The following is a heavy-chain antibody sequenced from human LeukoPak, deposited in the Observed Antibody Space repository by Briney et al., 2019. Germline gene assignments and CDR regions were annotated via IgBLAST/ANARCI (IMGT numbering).Heavy chain of an antibody. D-gene: IGHD4-17*01. CDR1: GGSISSGGYS. J-gene: IGHJ3*02. CDR3: ARGSTVTTYAFDI. CDR2: IYHSGST. V-gene: IGHV4-30-2*01. Sequence: LSLTCTVSGGSISSGGYSWSWIRQPPGKGLEWIGYIYHSGSTYYNPSLKSRVTISVDRSKNQFSLKLSSVTAADTAVYYCARGSTVTTYAFDIWGQGTMVTVSS.